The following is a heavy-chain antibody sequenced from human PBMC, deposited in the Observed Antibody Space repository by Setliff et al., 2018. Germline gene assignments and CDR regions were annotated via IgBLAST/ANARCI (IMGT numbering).Heavy chain of an antibody. D-gene: IGHD1-1*01. CDR1: GASLSSGTYY. CDR2: IYYRGDT. J-gene: IGHJ4*02. V-gene: IGHV4-39*01. CDR3: ARTGTYRYFDY. Sequence: SETLSLTCTVSGASLSSGTYYWGWIRQPPGKGLEWIGRIYYRGDTYYNASLKGRLTISVDTAQNQFSLRLTSVTAADTAGYYCARTGTYRYFDYWGQGALVTVSS.